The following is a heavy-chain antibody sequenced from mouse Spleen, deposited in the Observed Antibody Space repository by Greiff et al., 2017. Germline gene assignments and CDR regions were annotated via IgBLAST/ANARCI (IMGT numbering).Heavy chain of an antibody. Sequence: QVQLQQPGAELVKPGASVKMSCKASGYTFTSYWITWVKQRPGQGLEWIGDIYPGSGSTNYNEKFKSKATLTVDTSSSTAYMQLSSLTSEDSAVYYCARAVIGSTGAMDYWGQGTSVTVSS. CDR3: ARAVIGSTGAMDY. D-gene: IGHD2-14*01. V-gene: IGHV1-55*01. CDR2: IYPGSGST. CDR1: GYTFTSYW. J-gene: IGHJ4*01.